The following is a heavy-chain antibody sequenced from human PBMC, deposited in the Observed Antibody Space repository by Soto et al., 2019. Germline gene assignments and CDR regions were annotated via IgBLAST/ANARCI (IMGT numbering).Heavy chain of an antibody. CDR2: INPKTGGT. J-gene: IGHJ3*02. CDR1: GFTFSDYY. CDR3: ASGLLITFGGVLDAFDI. D-gene: IGHD3-16*01. V-gene: IGHV1-2*02. Sequence: QVQLVESGGGLVKPGGSLRLSCAASGFTFSDYYMHLVRQAPGQGLEWMGWINPKTGGTNHAQKFQGRVTMTRDTSINTAYMELSRLRSDDTAVYYCASGLLITFGGVLDAFDIWGQGTMVTVSS.